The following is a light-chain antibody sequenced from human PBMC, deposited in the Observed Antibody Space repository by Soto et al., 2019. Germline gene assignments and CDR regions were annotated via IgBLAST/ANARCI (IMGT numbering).Light chain of an antibody. CDR2: AAS. CDR1: QGIADY. V-gene: IGKV1-9*01. J-gene: IGKJ3*01. CDR3: QHLKGAPPFT. Sequence: IQLTQSPSSLSASVGDRVTITCRASQGIADYLGWYQQKPGKAPELLISAASSLYSGVPSRFSGSGSGTDFPLTTSSLQPEDFPPYYCQHLKGAPPFTFGPGPKVFIK.